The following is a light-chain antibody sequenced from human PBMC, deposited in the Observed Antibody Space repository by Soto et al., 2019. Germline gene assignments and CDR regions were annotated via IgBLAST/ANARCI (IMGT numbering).Light chain of an antibody. J-gene: IGKJ5*01. V-gene: IGKV3-11*01. CDR3: QQRSNWPPIP. Sequence: EIVLTQSPATLSLSPGERATLSCRASQSVSSYLAWYQQKPGQAPRLLIYDASNRATGIPARFSGSGSGTDFTLTTSSLEPEDFAVYYCQQRSNWPPIPFGQGTRLEIK. CDR1: QSVSSY. CDR2: DAS.